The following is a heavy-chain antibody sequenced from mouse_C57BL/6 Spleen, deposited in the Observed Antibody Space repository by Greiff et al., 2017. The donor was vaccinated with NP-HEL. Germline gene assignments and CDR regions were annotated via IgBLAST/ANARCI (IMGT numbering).Heavy chain of an antibody. D-gene: IGHD4-1*02. Sequence: LKESGPELVKPGASVKISCKASGYSFTGYYMNWVKQSPEKSLEWIGEINPSTGGTTYNQKLKAKATLTVDKSASTAYMQLKSLTSEDSAVYYCARPATGPWFAYWGQGTLVTVSA. CDR2: INPSTGGT. CDR3: ARPATGPWFAY. CDR1: GYSFTGYY. V-gene: IGHV1-42*01. J-gene: IGHJ3*01.